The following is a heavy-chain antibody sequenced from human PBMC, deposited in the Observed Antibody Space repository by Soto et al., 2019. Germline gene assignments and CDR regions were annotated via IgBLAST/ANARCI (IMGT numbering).Heavy chain of an antibody. CDR3: ARLGAVPAAQVAS. CDR2: INFSGGT. J-gene: IGHJ1*01. CDR1: GDSIKSGGHY. Sequence: QVQLQESGPGLVKPSQTLSLTCTVSGDSIKSGGHYWSWIRQHPGKGLEWIGHINFSGGTYDNPSLKSRLAISLDRSKNQFSLRLTSVTAADTALYYCARLGAVPAAQVASWGQGTLVTVSS. V-gene: IGHV4-31*03. D-gene: IGHD2-15*01.